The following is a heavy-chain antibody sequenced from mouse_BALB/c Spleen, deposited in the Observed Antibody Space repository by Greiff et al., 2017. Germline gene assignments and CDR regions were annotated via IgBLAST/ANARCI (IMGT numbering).Heavy chain of an antibody. Sequence: EVQRVQSGAGLVKPGASLKLSCAASGFTFSSYAMSWVRQTPGKRLEWVASISSGGSTYYPDSVKGRFTISRDNARNILYQQMSSLRSEDTAMYYCARGSPVASAYAMDYWGQGTSVTVSS. J-gene: IGHJ4*01. D-gene: IGHD1-1*01. CDR1: GFTFSSYA. CDR3: ARGSPVASAYAMDY. V-gene: IGHV5-6-5*01. CDR2: ISSGGST.